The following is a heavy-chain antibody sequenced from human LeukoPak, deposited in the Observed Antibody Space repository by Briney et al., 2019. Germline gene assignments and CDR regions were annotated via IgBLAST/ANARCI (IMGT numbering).Heavy chain of an antibody. Sequence: ASVKVSCKASGYTFTGYYMHWVRQAPGQGLEWMGWINPNSGGTNYAQKFQGRVTMTRDTSISTAYMELSRLRSDDTAVYYCARVPSYDILTDFDYWGQGTLVTVSS. CDR3: ARVPSYDILTDFDY. CDR2: INPNSGGT. CDR1: GYTFTGYY. V-gene: IGHV1-2*02. D-gene: IGHD3-9*01. J-gene: IGHJ4*02.